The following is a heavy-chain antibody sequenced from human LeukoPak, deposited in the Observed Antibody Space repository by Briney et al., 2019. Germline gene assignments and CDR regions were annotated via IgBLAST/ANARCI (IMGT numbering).Heavy chain of an antibody. J-gene: IGHJ5*02. Sequence: SETLSLTCTVSGGSISSYYWSWIRQPPGKGLEWIGYIYYSGSTNYNPSLKSRVTISVDTSKNQFSLKLSSVTAADTAVYYCARVKKISSGSYCWWFDPWGQGTLVTVSS. CDR3: ARVKKISSGSYCWWFDP. V-gene: IGHV4-59*01. D-gene: IGHD1-26*01. CDR2: IYYSGST. CDR1: GGSISSYY.